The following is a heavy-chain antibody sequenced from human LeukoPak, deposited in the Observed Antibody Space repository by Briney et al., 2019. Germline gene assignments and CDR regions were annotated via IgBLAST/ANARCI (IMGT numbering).Heavy chain of an antibody. CDR1: GYTFTSYG. J-gene: IGHJ6*03. CDR3: ARIGYSYDHYYYYYMDV. CDR2: ISAYNGNT. Sequence: GASVKVSCKASGYTFTSYGISWVRQAPGQGLEWMGWISAYNGNTNYAQKLQGRVTMTTDTSTSTAYMELRSLRSDDTAVYYCARIGYSYDHYYYYYMDVWGKGTTVTVSS. D-gene: IGHD5-18*01. V-gene: IGHV1-18*01.